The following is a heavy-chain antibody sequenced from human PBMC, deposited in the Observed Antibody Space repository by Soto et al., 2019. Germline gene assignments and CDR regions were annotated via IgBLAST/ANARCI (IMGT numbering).Heavy chain of an antibody. CDR2: IDLDDER. CDR1: GFSLTTGGMI. Sequence: SGPTLGNPTQTLTLTCSLSGFSLTTGGMIVSWIRQPPGKALEWLARIDLDDERYYSTSMRTRLTISKDTSKNQVVLTVTNMDPVDTGMYYCAFGSATLYYWGQGTLVTVSSDVWGKGTTVTVSS. CDR3: AFGSATLYYWGQGTLVTVSSDV. V-gene: IGHV2-70*11. J-gene: IGHJ6*04. D-gene: IGHD7-27*01.